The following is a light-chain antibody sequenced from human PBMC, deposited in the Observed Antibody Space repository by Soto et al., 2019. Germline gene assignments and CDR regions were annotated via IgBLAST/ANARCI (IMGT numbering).Light chain of an antibody. CDR2: AAS. V-gene: IGKV1-8*01. Sequence: AIRMTQSPSSFSASTGDRVTITCRASQGISSYLAWYQQKPGKAPKLLIYAASTLQSGVPSRFSGSGSGTDFTLTISCLQSEDFATYYCQQDDSYSVTFGQGTKVEIK. CDR1: QGISSY. CDR3: QQDDSYSVT. J-gene: IGKJ1*01.